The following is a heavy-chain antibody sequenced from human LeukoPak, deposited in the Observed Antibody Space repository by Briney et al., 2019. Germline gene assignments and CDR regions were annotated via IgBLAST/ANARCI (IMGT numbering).Heavy chain of an antibody. CDR3: AKDQYVLRTFGWPRD. J-gene: IGHJ4*02. D-gene: IGHD3-9*01. V-gene: IGHV3-23*01. Sequence: GGSLRLSCAASGFTFRTFAMSWVRQAPGKGLEWVLAISGSGGSTYYADSVKGRFTISRDNAKNTVDLQMNSLRPEDTAVYYCAKDQYVLRTFGWPRDWGRGTLVMVSS. CDR2: ISGSGGST. CDR1: GFTFRTFA.